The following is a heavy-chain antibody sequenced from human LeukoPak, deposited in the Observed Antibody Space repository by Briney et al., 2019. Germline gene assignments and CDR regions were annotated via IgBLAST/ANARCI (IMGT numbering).Heavy chain of an antibody. D-gene: IGHD6-13*01. J-gene: IGHJ4*02. V-gene: IGHV6-1*01. CDR3: PRDSPRHYSSSWYYFDY. CDR2: TYYRSKWYN. CDR1: GDSVSSNSAA. Sequence: SQTLSLTCAISGDSVSSNSAAWNWIRQSPSRGLEWLGRTYYRSKWYNDYAVSVKSRITINPDTSKNQFSLQLNSVTPEDTAVYYCPRDSPRHYSSSWYYFDYWGQGTLVTVSS.